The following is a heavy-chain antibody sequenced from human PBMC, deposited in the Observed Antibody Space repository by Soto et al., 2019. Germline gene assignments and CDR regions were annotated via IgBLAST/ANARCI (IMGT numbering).Heavy chain of an antibody. Sequence: GAAVKVSCKASGYTFTGCYMHWVRQAPGQGLEWMGWINPNSGGTNYAQKFQGWVTMTRDTSISTAYMELSRLRSDDTAVYYCARDKGIAAAGTGYFDYWAQGTLVTVS. V-gene: IGHV1-2*04. J-gene: IGHJ4*02. CDR1: GYTFTGCY. CDR2: INPNSGGT. D-gene: IGHD6-13*01. CDR3: ARDKGIAAAGTGYFDY.